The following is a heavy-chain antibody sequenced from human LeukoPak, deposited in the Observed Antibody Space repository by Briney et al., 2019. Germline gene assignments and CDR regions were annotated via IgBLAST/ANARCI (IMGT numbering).Heavy chain of an antibody. CDR2: INPNSGYT. CDR1: GYRFSDYY. V-gene: IGHV1-2*06. CDR3: ARVDYGNNPTSFDY. D-gene: IGHD3-16*01. J-gene: IGHJ4*02. Sequence: ASVKVSCKASGYRFSDYYIHWVRQAPGQGLEWMGRINPNSGYTDYAQNFQGRVTMTRDTSISTIYMELSRLRSADTAVYYCARVDYGNNPTSFDYWGQGTLVTVSS.